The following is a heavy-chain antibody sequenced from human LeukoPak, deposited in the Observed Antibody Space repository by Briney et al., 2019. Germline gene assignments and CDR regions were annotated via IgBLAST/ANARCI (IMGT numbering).Heavy chain of an antibody. D-gene: IGHD6-6*01. CDR3: ARALPKGQLDYYYYYMDV. CDR2: IIPIFGTA. V-gene: IGHV1-69*13. Sequence: GASVKVSCKASGYTFTSYGISWVRQAPGQGLEWMGGIIPIFGTANYAQKFQGRVTITADESTSTAYMELSSLRSEDTAVYYCARALPKGQLDYYYYYMDVWGKGTTVTVSS. J-gene: IGHJ6*03. CDR1: GYTFTSYG.